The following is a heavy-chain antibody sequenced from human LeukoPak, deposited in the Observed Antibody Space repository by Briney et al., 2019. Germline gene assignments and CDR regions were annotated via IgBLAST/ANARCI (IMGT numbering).Heavy chain of an antibody. D-gene: IGHD6-13*01. J-gene: IGHJ4*02. CDR3: ARDGSGVAAVWEWEMIH. Sequence: ASVKVSCKASGYTFTGYYMHWVRQAPGQGLEWMGWINPNSGGTNYAQKFQGWVTMTRDTSISTAYMELSRLRSDDTAVYYCARDGSGVAAVWEWEMIHWGQGTLVTVSS. V-gene: IGHV1-2*04. CDR1: GYTFTGYY. CDR2: INPNSGGT.